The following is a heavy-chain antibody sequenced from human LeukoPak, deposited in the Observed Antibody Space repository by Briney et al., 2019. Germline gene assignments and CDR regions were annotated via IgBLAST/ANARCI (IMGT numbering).Heavy chain of an antibody. CDR3: AKGKDYYYYYYMDV. CDR2: IIPIFGTA. J-gene: IGHJ6*03. CDR1: GGTFSSYA. D-gene: IGHD3-10*01. V-gene: IGHV1-69*05. Sequence: SVKVSCKASGGTFSSYAISWVRQAPGPGLEWMGGIIPIFGTANYAQKFQGRVTITTDETTSTAYMELSSLRSEDTAVYYCAKGKDYYYYYYMDVWGKGTTVTVSS.